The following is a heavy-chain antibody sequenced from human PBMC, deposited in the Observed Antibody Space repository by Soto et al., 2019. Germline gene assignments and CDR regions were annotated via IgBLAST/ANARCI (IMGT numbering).Heavy chain of an antibody. V-gene: IGHV4-34*01. D-gene: IGHD6-13*01. CDR3: ARVNTYSSSWAGDY. CDR1: GGSFSGYY. Sequence: SETLSLTXAVYGGSFSGYYWSWIRQPPGKGLEWIGEINHSGSTNYNPSLKSRVTISVDTSKNQFSLKLSSVTAADTAVYYCARVNTYSSSWAGDYWGQGTLVTVSS. J-gene: IGHJ4*02. CDR2: INHSGST.